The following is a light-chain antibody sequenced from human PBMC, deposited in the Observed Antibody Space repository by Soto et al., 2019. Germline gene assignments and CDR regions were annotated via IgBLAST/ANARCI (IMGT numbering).Light chain of an antibody. CDR2: SAS. CDR3: QQGHNWPLT. V-gene: IGKV3-15*01. J-gene: IGKJ2*01. CDR1: QSISTE. Sequence: EIVMTQSPATLSVSPGERATLSCRASQSISTELAWYQQKPGQPPRLLFYSASTRATGVPARFTGSGSGSEFTLTISGLQSDDFAVYYCQQGHNWPLTFGQGTRLEI.